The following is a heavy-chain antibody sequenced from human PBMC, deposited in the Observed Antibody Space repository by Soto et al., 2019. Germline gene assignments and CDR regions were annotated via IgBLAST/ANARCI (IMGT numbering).Heavy chain of an antibody. CDR2: IFYLGSS. CDR3: VIHSLPLRKNHWVAP. V-gene: IGHV4-39*01. Sequence: SENLPHTNTVSGGTIRRSYFFGCWVRQPPKKGLEWIGSIFYLGSSYYNPSLKSRVTMSVDTSKNQFSLRLRSVTAAYTALYFCVIHSLPLRKNHWVAPWSLGNLVT. D-gene: IGHD2-15*01. CDR1: GGTIRRSYFF. J-gene: IGHJ5*02.